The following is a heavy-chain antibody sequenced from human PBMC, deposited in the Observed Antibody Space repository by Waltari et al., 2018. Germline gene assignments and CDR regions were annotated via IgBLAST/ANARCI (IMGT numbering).Heavy chain of an antibody. J-gene: IGHJ4*02. CDR3: ARGGHCGSTSCHSYFDY. V-gene: IGHV1-69*13. Sequence: QVQLVQSGAEVRKPGSSVKVSCKASGVTFSNSAISWVRQAPGQGLEWMGRIIPIFDAANYAQKFQGRVTITADTSTSTAYMELTSLRSEDTAVYYCARGGHCGSTSCHSYFDYWGQGTLVTVSS. CDR1: GVTFSNSA. CDR2: IIPIFDAA. D-gene: IGHD2-2*01.